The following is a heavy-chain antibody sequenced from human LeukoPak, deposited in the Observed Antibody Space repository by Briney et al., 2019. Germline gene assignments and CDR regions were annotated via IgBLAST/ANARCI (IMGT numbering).Heavy chain of an antibody. CDR1: GASISSSGYY. Sequence: SETLSLTCTVSGASISSSGYYWGWIRQPPGKGLEWIGSISYSGSTYYNPSLKSRVTISVDTSKNQFSLKLSSVTAADTAVYYCARRVAVHPEGGLWDHDYYYYMDVWAKGTTVTVTS. V-gene: IGHV4-39*01. CDR2: ISYSGST. J-gene: IGHJ6*03. CDR3: ARRVAVHPEGGLWDHDYYYYMDV. D-gene: IGHD6-6*01.